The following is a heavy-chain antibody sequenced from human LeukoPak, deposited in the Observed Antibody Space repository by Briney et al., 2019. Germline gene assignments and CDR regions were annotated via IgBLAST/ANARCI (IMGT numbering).Heavy chain of an antibody. CDR3: ARSDNYVWFDP. CDR2: VYHSGST. V-gene: IGHV4-4*02. D-gene: IGHD3-10*02. J-gene: IGHJ5*02. Sequence: SETLSLTCAVSGGSISSSDWWSWVRPPPVKGQEWIGEVYHSGSTKHNPSLMSRVTMSVDKSKNQFSLRLSSVTAADTAVYYCARSDNYVWFDPWGQGTLVTVSS. CDR1: GGSISSSDW.